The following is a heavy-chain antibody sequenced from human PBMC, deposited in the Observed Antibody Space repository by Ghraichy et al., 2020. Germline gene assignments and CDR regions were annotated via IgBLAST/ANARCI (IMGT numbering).Heavy chain of an antibody. Sequence: GGSLRLSCAASGFRFSVYPMHWVRQAPGKGLEWVAMISYDGDNKYYAESVKGRFTISRDNSKNTLYLQMDSLRVEDTAVYYCAKDRCSGGSCYSGYDYWGQGTLVTVSS. CDR2: ISYDGDNK. CDR1: GFRFSVYP. V-gene: IGHV3-30*18. J-gene: IGHJ4*02. CDR3: AKDRCSGGSCYSGYDY. D-gene: IGHD2-15*01.